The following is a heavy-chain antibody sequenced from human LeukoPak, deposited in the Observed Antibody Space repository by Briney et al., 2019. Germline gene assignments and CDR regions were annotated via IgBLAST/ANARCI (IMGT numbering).Heavy chain of an antibody. Sequence: KPSETLSLTCAVYGGSFSGYYWSWIRQPPGKGLEWIGEINHSGSTNYNPSLKSRVTISVDTSKNQFSLKLSSVTAADTAVYYCAGTPSGWEKGDYWGQGTLVTVSS. D-gene: IGHD6-19*01. CDR1: GGSFSGYY. CDR2: INHSGST. V-gene: IGHV4-34*01. CDR3: AGTPSGWEKGDY. J-gene: IGHJ4*02.